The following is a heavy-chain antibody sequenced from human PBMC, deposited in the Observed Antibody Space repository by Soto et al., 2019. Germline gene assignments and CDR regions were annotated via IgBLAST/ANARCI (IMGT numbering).Heavy chain of an antibody. Sequence: PSETLSLTCAVYGGSFSGYYWSWIRQPPGKGLEWIGEINHSGSTNYNPSLKSRVTISVDTSKNQFSLKLSSVTAADTAVYYCARGGLLWFGEPPSIEYYYYGMDVWGQGTTVTVSS. CDR1: GGSFSGYY. V-gene: IGHV4-34*01. CDR3: ARGGLLWFGEPPSIEYYYYGMDV. D-gene: IGHD3-10*01. CDR2: INHSGST. J-gene: IGHJ6*02.